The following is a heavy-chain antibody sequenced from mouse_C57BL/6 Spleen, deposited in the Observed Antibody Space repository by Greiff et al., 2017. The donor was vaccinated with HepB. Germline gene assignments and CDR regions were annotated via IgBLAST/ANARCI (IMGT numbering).Heavy chain of an antibody. CDR2: INPSTGGT. Sequence: VQLKQSGPELVKPGASVKISCKASGYSFTGYYMNWVKQSPEKSLEWIGEINPSTGGTTYNQKFKAKATLTVDKSSSTAYMQLKSLTSEDSAVYYCARGQLRTGFAYWGQGTLVTVSA. J-gene: IGHJ3*01. D-gene: IGHD3-2*02. CDR3: ARGQLRTGFAY. V-gene: IGHV1-42*01. CDR1: GYSFTGYY.